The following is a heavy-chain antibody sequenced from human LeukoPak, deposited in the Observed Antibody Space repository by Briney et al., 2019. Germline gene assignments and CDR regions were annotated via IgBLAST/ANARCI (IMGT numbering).Heavy chain of an antibody. Sequence: GGSLRLSCAASGFTFTNAWMSWVRQAPGKGLEWVGRIKSKADGGTTDYAAPVKGRFTISRDDSENTLYLQVNSLNTDDTAVYYCTTMGGGGTTSFHWGQGTLVTVSS. CDR1: GFTFTNAW. D-gene: IGHD1-26*01. CDR3: TTMGGGGTTSFH. CDR2: IKSKADGGTT. J-gene: IGHJ4*02. V-gene: IGHV3-15*01.